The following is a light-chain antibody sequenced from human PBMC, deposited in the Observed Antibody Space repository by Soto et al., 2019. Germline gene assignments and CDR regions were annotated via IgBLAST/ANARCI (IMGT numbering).Light chain of an antibody. V-gene: IGKV3-20*01. J-gene: IGKJ2*01. CDR2: GAS. CDR3: QQYGPSPHT. Sequence: EIVLTQSPGTLSLSPGERATLSCRASQSVSSDYLAWYQQKPGQAPRVLMYGASRRATGIPDRFSSSGSGTDFTLTISRLEPEDFALYYCQQYGPSPHTFGQGTRLEIK. CDR1: QSVSSDY.